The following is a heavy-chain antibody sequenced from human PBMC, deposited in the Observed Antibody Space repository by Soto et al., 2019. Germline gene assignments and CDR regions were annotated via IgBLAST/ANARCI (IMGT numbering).Heavy chain of an antibody. V-gene: IGHV1-2*02. D-gene: IGHD3-9*01. CDR2: INPNSGGT. CDR3: ARDKSEYVDWLGMLNWFDP. J-gene: IGHJ5*02. Sequence: ASVKVSCKASGYTFTGYYMHWVRQAPGQGLEWMGWINPNSGGTNYAQKFQGRVTMTRDTSISTAYMELSRLRSDDTAVYYCARDKSEYVDWLGMLNWFDPSGQGTLVTVSS. CDR1: GYTFTGYY.